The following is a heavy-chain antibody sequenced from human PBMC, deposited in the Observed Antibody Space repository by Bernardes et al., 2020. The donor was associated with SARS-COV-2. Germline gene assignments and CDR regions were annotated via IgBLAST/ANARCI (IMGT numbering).Heavy chain of an antibody. D-gene: IGHD3-10*01. CDR2: INSDGSST. V-gene: IGHV3-74*01. Sequence: GGSLRLSCAASGFTFSNYWMHWVRQAPGKGLVWVSRINSDGSSTSYADSVKGRFTISRDNAKNTVYLQMNSLRVDDTAVYYCARDTFGDGALFDYWGQGNLVTVSS. CDR1: GFTFSNYW. J-gene: IGHJ4*02. CDR3: ARDTFGDGALFDY.